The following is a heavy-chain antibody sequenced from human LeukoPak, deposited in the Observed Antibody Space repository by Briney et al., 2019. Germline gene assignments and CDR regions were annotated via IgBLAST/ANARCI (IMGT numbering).Heavy chain of an antibody. J-gene: IGHJ4*02. CDR1: GGSFSGYC. CDR3: ARGGFRAAAGTALWY. V-gene: IGHV4-34*01. CDR2: INHSGST. D-gene: IGHD6-13*01. Sequence: SETLSLTCGVYGGSFSGYCWSWIRQPPGKGLEWIGEINHSGSTNYNPSLKSRVTISVDTSKNQFALKLNSVTAADTAVYYCARGGFRAAAGTALWYWGXGTLVTVSS.